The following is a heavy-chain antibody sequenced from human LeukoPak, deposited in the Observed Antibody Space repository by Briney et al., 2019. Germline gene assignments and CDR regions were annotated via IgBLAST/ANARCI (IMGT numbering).Heavy chain of an antibody. V-gene: IGHV3-23*01. CDR3: AKDERNWNYNLASQTYD. CDR1: GFTFSSYA. D-gene: IGHD1-7*01. Sequence: GGSLRLSCAASGFTFSSYAMSWVRRAPGKGLEWVSAISGSGGSTYYADSVKGRFTISRDNSKNTLYLQMNTLRAEDTAIYYCAKDERNWNYNLASQTYDWGQGTLVTVSS. CDR2: ISGSGGST. J-gene: IGHJ4*02.